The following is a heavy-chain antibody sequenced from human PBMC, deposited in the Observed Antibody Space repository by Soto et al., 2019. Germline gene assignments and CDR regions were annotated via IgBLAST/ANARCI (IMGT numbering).Heavy chain of an antibody. CDR2: IYYSGST. D-gene: IGHD3-3*01. CDR3: ARDTHDFWSGPGTTNWFDP. V-gene: IGHV4-59*01. CDR1: GGSISSYY. Sequence: SETLSLTCTVSGGSISSYYWSWIRQPPWKGLEWIGYIYYSGSTNYNPSLKSRVTISVDTSKNQFSLKLSSVTAADTAVYYCARDTHDFWSGPGTTNWFDPWGQGTLVTVSS. J-gene: IGHJ5*02.